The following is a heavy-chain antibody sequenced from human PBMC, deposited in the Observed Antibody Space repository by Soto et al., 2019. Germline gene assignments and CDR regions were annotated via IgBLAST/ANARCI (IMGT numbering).Heavy chain of an antibody. Sequence: QLQLQESGPGLVKPSETLSLTCTVSGGSISSSSYYWGWIRQPPGKGLEWIGIIYYSGSTYYNPSLKSRVTISVNTSTNQFSLSLTSVTAADTALYYSAKRGYRFASLPFDAGGQGTLVTVSS. CDR3: AKRGYRFASLPFDA. D-gene: IGHD5-12*01. CDR2: IYYSGST. J-gene: IGHJ4*02. CDR1: GGSISSSSYY. V-gene: IGHV4-39*01.